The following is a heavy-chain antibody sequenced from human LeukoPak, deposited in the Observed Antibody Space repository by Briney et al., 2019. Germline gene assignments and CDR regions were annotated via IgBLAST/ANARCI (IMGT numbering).Heavy chain of an antibody. Sequence: GGSLRLSCAASGFTFSSYEMNWVRQAPGKGLEWVAFIRNDGSEKYYADSVEGRFTISRDNSKNTLYLQMNSLRDEDTAVYYCAKGAAVIYYYYYYMDVWGKGTTVTISS. J-gene: IGHJ6*03. CDR2: IRNDGSEK. CDR1: GFTFSSYE. V-gene: IGHV3-30*02. D-gene: IGHD6-25*01. CDR3: AKGAAVIYYYYYYMDV.